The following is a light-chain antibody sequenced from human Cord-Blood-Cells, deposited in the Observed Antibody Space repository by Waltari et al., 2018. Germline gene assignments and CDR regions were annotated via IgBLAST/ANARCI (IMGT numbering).Light chain of an antibody. CDR1: SSDVGGSNY. CDR2: DVS. J-gene: IGLJ3*02. CDR3: SSYTSSSTWV. Sequence: QSALTQPASVSGSPGPSITLPCTGTSSDVGGSNYVSWYQQHPGKAPKLMIYDVSNRPSGVSNRFSGSRSGNTASLTISGLQAEDEADYYCSSYTSSSTWVFGGGTKLTVL. V-gene: IGLV2-14*01.